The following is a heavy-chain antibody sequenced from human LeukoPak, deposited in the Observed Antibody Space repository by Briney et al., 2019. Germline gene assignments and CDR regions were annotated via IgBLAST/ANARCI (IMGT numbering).Heavy chain of an antibody. D-gene: IGHD3-10*01. Sequence: GASVTVSFMASGYTFTGYYMHWVRQAPGQGLEWMGWINHNSGGTNYAQKFQGRVTMTRDTSISTAYMELSRLRSDDTAVYYCARSLMVRGVCNWGQGTLVTVSS. V-gene: IGHV1-2*02. J-gene: IGHJ4*02. CDR2: INHNSGGT. CDR1: GYTFTGYY. CDR3: ARSLMVRGVCN.